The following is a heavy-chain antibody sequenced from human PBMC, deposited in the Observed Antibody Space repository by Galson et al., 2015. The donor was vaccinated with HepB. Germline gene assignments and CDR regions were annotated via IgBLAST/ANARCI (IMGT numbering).Heavy chain of an antibody. V-gene: IGHV3-53*04. CDR1: GFTVSSNY. J-gene: IGHJ3*02. CDR3: ARARKEGGYYDSSGYYYEGGAFDI. CDR2: IYSGGST. D-gene: IGHD3-22*01. Sequence: SLRLSCAASGFTVSSNYMSWVRQAPGKGLEWVSVIYSGGSTYYADSVKGRFTISRHNSKNTLYLQMNSLRAEDTAVYYCARARKEGGYYDSSGYYYEGGAFDIWGQGTMVTVSS.